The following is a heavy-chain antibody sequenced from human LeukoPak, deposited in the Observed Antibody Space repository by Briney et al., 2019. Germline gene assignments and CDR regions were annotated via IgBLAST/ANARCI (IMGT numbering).Heavy chain of an antibody. D-gene: IGHD3-10*01. J-gene: IGHJ4*02. CDR2: ISYDGSNK. CDR3: ARGGGSGSYYLLEGSDY. CDR1: GFTFSSYG. Sequence: GRSLRLSCAASGFTFSSYGMHWVRQAPGKGLEWVAVISYDGSNKYYADSVKGRFTISRDNSKNTLYLQMNSLRAEDTAVYYCARGGGSGSYYLLEGSDYWGQGTLVTVSS. V-gene: IGHV3-30*03.